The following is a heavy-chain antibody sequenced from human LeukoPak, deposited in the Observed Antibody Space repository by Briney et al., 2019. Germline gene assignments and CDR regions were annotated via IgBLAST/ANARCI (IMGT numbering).Heavy chain of an antibody. D-gene: IGHD3-22*01. J-gene: IGHJ4*02. CDR1: GFTFSSYE. CDR2: ISGSGTTI. Sequence: GGSLRLSCAASGFTFSSYEMNWVRQAPGKELEWISYISGSGTTISYANSVKGRFTISRDNAMNSVYLQMTGLRVEDTAIYFCARINYFDSTGYGGEMDYWGQGNLVTVSS. CDR3: ARINYFDSTGYGGEMDY. V-gene: IGHV3-48*03.